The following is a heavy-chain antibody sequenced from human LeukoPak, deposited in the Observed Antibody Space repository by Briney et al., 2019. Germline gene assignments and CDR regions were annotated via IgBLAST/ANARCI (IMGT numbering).Heavy chain of an antibody. J-gene: IGHJ4*02. D-gene: IGHD3-3*01. CDR1: GFTFRSYT. CDR2: ITSNGNNK. V-gene: IGHV3-21*06. Sequence: PGGSLRLSCAASGFTFRSYTMNWVRQAPGKGLEWVSSITSNGNNKYYTDSVKGRFTISRDNANNSLYLQMNSLRAEDTAVYYCARDMEFWSGSDYWGQGTLVTVSS. CDR3: ARDMEFWSGSDY.